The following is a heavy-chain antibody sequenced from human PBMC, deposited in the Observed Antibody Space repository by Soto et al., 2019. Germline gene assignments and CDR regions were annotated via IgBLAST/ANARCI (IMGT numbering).Heavy chain of an antibody. V-gene: IGHV4-39*01. D-gene: IGHD3-9*01. CDR3: ARQYYDILTGYYTEYYMDV. Sequence: QLQLQESGPGLVKPSETLSLTCTVSGGSISSSSYYWGWIRRPPGKGLEWIGSIYYSGSTYYNPSLKSRVTISVDTSKNQFSLKLSSVTAADTAVYYCARQYYDILTGYYTEYYMDVWGKGTTVTVSS. CDR1: GGSISSSSYY. J-gene: IGHJ6*03. CDR2: IYYSGST.